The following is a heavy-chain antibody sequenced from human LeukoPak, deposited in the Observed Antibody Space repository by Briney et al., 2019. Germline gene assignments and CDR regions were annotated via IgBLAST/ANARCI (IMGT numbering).Heavy chain of an antibody. Sequence: PSETLSLTCTVSGGSISSYYWSWIRQAPGKGLEWIGYIYYSGSTTYNPSLKSRVTISVDTSKNQFSLKLSSVTAADTAVYYCARGLYDFWSGYSAYYMDVWGKGTTVTVSS. V-gene: IGHV4-59*12. CDR2: IYYSGST. D-gene: IGHD3-3*01. CDR3: ARGLYDFWSGYSAYYMDV. CDR1: GGSISSYY. J-gene: IGHJ6*03.